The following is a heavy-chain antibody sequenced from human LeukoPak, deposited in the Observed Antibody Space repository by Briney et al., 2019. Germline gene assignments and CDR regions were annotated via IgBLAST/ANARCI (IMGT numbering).Heavy chain of an antibody. J-gene: IGHJ3*02. V-gene: IGHV3-64*01. CDR2: ISSNGGST. CDR3: ASAKGAVGAFDI. CDR1: GFTFSSYA. Sequence: GGSLRLSCAASGFTFSSYAMHWVRQAPGKGLEYVSAISSNGGSTYYANSVKGRFTISRDDSKNTLYLQMGSLRAEDMAVYYCASAKGAVGAFDIWGQGTMVTVSS. D-gene: IGHD4/OR15-4a*01.